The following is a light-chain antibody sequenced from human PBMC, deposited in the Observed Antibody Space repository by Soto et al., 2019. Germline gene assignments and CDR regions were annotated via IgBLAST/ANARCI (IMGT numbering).Light chain of an antibody. CDR1: SSDVGSSNL. CDR3: CSFARSSTSYV. J-gene: IGLJ1*01. Sequence: QSALTQPVSVSGSPGQSITISCTGTSSDVGSSNLVSWYQQHPGKTPKLIIYEGSRRPSGVSGRFSGSMSGNAASLTISGLQAEDEADYYCCSFARSSTSYVFGTGTKLTVL. CDR2: EGS. V-gene: IGLV2-23*01.